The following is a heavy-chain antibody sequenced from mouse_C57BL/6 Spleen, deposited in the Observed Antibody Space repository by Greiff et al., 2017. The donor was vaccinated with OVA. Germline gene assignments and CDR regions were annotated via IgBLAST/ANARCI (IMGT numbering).Heavy chain of an antibody. Sequence: QVQLQQPGAELVKPGASVKLSCKASGYTFTSYWMHWVKQRPGQGLEWIGMIHPNSGSTNYNEKFKSKATLTVDKSSSTAYMQLSSLTSEDSAVYYCAVYYDYDSYWYFDVWGTGTTVTVSS. CDR2: IHPNSGST. V-gene: IGHV1-64*01. D-gene: IGHD2-4*01. CDR3: AVYYDYDSYWYFDV. CDR1: GYTFTSYW. J-gene: IGHJ1*03.